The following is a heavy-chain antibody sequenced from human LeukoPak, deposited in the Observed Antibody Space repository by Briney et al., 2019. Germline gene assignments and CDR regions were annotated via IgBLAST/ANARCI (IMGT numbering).Heavy chain of an antibody. CDR1: GGSFSGYY. Sequence: SETLSLTCAVYGGSFSGYYWSWIRQPPGKGLEWIGEINHSGSTNYNPSLKSRVTISVDTSKNQFSLKLSSVTAADTAVYYCAVTYCSSTSGYHEDSFNMWAQGTRVTVSS. CDR3: AVTYCSSTSGYHEDSFNM. V-gene: IGHV4-34*01. CDR2: INHSGST. D-gene: IGHD2-2*01. J-gene: IGHJ3*02.